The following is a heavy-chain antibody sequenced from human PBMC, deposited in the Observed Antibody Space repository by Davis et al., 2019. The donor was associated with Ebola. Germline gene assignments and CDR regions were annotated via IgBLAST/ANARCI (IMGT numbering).Heavy chain of an antibody. CDR2: IKSKTDGGTT. CDR3: TANQRGYYDSSGYSDY. Sequence: GESLKISCAASGFTFSNAWMSWVRQAPGKGLEWVGRIKSKTDGGTTDYAAPVKGRFTISRDDSKNTLYLQMNSLKTEDTAVYYCTANQRGYYDSSGYSDYWGQGTLVTVSS. V-gene: IGHV3-15*01. D-gene: IGHD3-22*01. CDR1: GFTFSNAW. J-gene: IGHJ4*02.